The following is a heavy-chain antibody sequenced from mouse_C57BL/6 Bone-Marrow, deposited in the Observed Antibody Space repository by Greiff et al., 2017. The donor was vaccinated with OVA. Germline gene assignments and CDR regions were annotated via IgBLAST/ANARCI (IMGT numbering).Heavy chain of an antibody. J-gene: IGHJ2*01. D-gene: IGHD3-2*02. CDR1: GYTFTSYG. Sequence: QVQLKESGAELARPGASVKLSCKASGYTFTSYGISWVKQRPGQGLEWIGEIYPRSGNTYYNEKFKGKATLTADKSSSTAYMELRSLTSEDSAVYFCARLEREAYYIDYWGQGTTLTVSS. CDR3: ARLEREAYYIDY. V-gene: IGHV1-81*01. CDR2: IYPRSGNT.